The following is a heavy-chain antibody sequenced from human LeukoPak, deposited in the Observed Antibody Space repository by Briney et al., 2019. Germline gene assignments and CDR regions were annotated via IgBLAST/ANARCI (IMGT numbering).Heavy chain of an antibody. Sequence: PSETLSLACAVYGGSFSGYYWSWIRQPPGKGLEWIGEINHSGSTNYNPSLKSRVTISVDTSKNQFSLKLSSVTAADTAVYYCARASYDFWSGYYGGGDFDYWGQGTLVTVSS. J-gene: IGHJ4*02. CDR1: GGSFSGYY. D-gene: IGHD3-3*01. V-gene: IGHV4-34*01. CDR2: INHSGST. CDR3: ARASYDFWSGYYGGGDFDY.